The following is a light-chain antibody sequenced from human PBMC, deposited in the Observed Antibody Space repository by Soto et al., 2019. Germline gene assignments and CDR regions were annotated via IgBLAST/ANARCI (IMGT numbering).Light chain of an antibody. CDR3: CSSAGSSTL. CDR1: SSDVGSYNL. V-gene: IGLV2-23*01. J-gene: IGLJ2*01. CDR2: EGS. Sequence: QSALTQPASVSGSPGQSITISCTGTSSDVGSYNLVSWYQQHPGKAPKLMIYEGSKRPSGVSNRFSGSKSGNTASLTISGLQAEVEADYYCCSSAGSSTLFGGGTTLTVL.